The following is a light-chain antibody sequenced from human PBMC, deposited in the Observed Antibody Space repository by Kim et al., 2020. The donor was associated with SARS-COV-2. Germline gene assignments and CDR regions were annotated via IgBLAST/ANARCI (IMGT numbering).Light chain of an antibody. CDR1: MRRSYS. CDR2: GKN. CDR3: NSRGSNDNVL. V-gene: IGLV3-19*01. Sequence: VAMGQTVRITLQGDMRRSYSVTCYQQKPGQAPLVFIYGKNNRPSGIPDRFSGSSSGDTASLTITGTQAGDEAEYYCNSRGSNDNVLFGGGTQLTFL. J-gene: IGLJ2*01.